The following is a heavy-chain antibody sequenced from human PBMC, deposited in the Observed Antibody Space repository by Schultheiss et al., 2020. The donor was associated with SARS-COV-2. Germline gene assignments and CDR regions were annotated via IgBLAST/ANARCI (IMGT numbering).Heavy chain of an antibody. J-gene: IGHJ5*02. D-gene: IGHD1-26*01. CDR1: GFTFDDYA. CDR3: ARYRTYSGSYFNWFDP. Sequence: GGSLRLSCAASGFTFDDYAMHWVRQAPGKGLEWVSGISWNSGSIGYADSVKGRFTISRDNAKNSLYLQMNSLRAEDTALYYCARYRTYSGSYFNWFDPWGQGTLVTVSS. V-gene: IGHV3-9*01. CDR2: ISWNSGSI.